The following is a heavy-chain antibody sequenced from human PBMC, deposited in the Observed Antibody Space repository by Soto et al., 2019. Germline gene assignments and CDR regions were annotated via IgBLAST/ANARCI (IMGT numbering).Heavy chain of an antibody. CDR3: AREETAWPLAYGLDV. CDR2: FSGGRGGT. Sequence: GGSLRLSCAVSGFSISEYGVTWVRQPPGKGLYWVSGFSGGRGGTFYADSVRGRFTISRDDSRNMVYLQMDSLGVEDTAVYYCAREETAWPLAYGLDVWGQGTTVTVSS. CDR1: GFSISEYG. J-gene: IGHJ6*02. V-gene: IGHV3-23*01. D-gene: IGHD2-21*02.